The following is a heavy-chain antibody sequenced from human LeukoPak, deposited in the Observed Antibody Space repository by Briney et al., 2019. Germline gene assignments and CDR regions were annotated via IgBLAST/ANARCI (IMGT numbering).Heavy chain of an antibody. CDR2: ISSSGSTI. V-gene: IGHV3-48*03. D-gene: IGHD6-19*01. J-gene: IGHJ5*02. CDR1: GFTFSSYE. Sequence: GGSLRLSCAASGFTFSSYEMNWVRQAPGKGLEWVSYISSSGSTIYYADSVKGRFTISRDNAKNSLYLQMNSLRAEDTAVYYCARDQLEQWPHWFDPWGQGTLVTVSS. CDR3: ARDQLEQWPHWFDP.